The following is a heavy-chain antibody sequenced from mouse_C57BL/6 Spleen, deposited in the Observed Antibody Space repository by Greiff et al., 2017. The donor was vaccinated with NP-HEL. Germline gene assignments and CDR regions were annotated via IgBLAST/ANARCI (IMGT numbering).Heavy chain of an antibody. J-gene: IGHJ2*01. CDR3: AREGYDGTLDY. V-gene: IGHV5-4*01. CDR2: ISDGGSYT. D-gene: IGHD2-3*01. CDR1: GFTFSSYA. Sequence: EVQVVESGGGLVKPGGSLKLSCAASGFTFSSYAMSWVRQTPEKRLEWVATISDGGSYTYYPDNVKGRFTISRDNAKNNLYLQMSHLKSEDTAMYYCAREGYDGTLDYWGQGTTLTVSS.